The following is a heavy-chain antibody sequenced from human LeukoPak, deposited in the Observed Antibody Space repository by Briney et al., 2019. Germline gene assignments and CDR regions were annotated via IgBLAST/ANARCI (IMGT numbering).Heavy chain of an antibody. CDR1: GLIFSTYG. CDR2: IQNDGNDK. V-gene: IGHV3-30*19. J-gene: IGHJ5*02. CDR3: ARAVTWIDP. Sequence: PGGSLRLSCAASGLIFSTYGMHWVRQAPGKGLEWVAFIQNDGNDKYYADSVKGRFTVSRDNSKNTLDLQMNGLRAEDTAVYYCARAVTWIDPWGRGTLVTVSP.